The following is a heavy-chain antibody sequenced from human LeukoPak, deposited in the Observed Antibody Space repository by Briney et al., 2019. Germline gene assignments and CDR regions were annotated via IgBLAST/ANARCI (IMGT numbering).Heavy chain of an antibody. CDR3: ARVWGYTYGYFDY. Sequence: SETLSLTCGVSDYSISSDYYWGWIRQPPGKGLEWIGSIYHSGTAYYSPSLNSRVTISVDTSKNQFSLKLNSVTAADTAVYYCARVWGYTYGYFDYWGQGTLVTVSS. J-gene: IGHJ4*02. D-gene: IGHD5-18*01. V-gene: IGHV4-38-2*01. CDR2: IYHSGTA. CDR1: DYSISSDYY.